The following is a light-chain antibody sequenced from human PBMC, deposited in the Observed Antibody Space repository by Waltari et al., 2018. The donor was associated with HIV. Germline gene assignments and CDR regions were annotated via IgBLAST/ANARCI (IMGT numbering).Light chain of an antibody. Sequence: QPVVTQEPSFSVSPGGTVTLTCGLTSGSVSTTSFPSWYQQTPGQAPRTLIYSTNIRSSGVPDRFSGSILGNKAALTITGAQADDESDYYCLVHMGHGAWVFGGGTKLTVL. CDR1: SGSVSTTSF. J-gene: IGLJ3*02. CDR2: STN. CDR3: LVHMGHGAWV. V-gene: IGLV8-61*01.